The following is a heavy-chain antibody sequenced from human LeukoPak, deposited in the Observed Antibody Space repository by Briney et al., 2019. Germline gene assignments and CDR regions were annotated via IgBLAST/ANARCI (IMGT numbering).Heavy chain of an antibody. V-gene: IGHV3-30*03. D-gene: IGHD2-21*02. CDR1: GFTFSNYS. CDR3: ARESAVTVADYGMDV. CDR2: ISYDGSNK. Sequence: GGSLRLSCAASGFTFSNYSMHWVRQTPGKGLEWVAVISYDGSNKYYADSVKGRFTISRDNSENTLYLQMNSLRLEDTAVYYCARESAVTVADYGMDVWGQGTTVTVSS. J-gene: IGHJ6*02.